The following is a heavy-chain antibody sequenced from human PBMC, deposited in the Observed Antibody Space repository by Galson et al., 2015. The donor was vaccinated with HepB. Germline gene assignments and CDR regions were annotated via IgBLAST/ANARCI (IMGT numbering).Heavy chain of an antibody. J-gene: IGHJ4*02. D-gene: IGHD3-22*01. CDR3: ARDGVQGSGYLSY. CDR2: IYHSGST. Sequence: SETLSLTCAVSGYSISSGYYWGWIRQPPGKGLEWIGSIYHSGSTYYNPSLKSRVTISVDTSKNQFSLKLSSVTAADTAVYYCARDGVQGSGYLSYWGQGTLVTVSS. CDR1: GYSISSGYY. V-gene: IGHV4-38-2*02.